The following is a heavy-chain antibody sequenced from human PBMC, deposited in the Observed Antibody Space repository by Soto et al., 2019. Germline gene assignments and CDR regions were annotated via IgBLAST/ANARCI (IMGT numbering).Heavy chain of an antibody. Sequence: EVQMLESGGGLVQPGGSLRLSCAASGFTFSSKAMSWVRQAPGKGLEWVSGISGGGGSTYNADSVKGRFTISRDNSKNTLFLQMNSLRAEDTAVYYCAKGATVTTDGEIDYWGQGTLVTVSS. CDR1: GFTFSSKA. D-gene: IGHD4-17*01. V-gene: IGHV3-23*01. CDR2: ISGGGGST. CDR3: AKGATVTTDGEIDY. J-gene: IGHJ4*02.